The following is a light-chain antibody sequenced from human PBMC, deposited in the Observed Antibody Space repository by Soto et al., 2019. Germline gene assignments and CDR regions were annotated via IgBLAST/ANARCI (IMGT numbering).Light chain of an antibody. V-gene: IGLV1-51*01. Sequence: QSVLTQPPSVSAAPGQKVTISCSGSSSNIGNNYVSWFQQFPGTAPKLLIYDNNKRPSGIPDRFSGSKSGTSATLGITGLQTGDEAEYYCETWDSSLSAVVFGGGTKLTVL. J-gene: IGLJ2*01. CDR3: ETWDSSLSAVV. CDR2: DNN. CDR1: SSNIGNNY.